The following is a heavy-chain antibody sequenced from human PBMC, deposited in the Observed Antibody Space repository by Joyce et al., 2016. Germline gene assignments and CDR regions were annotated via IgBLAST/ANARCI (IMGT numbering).Heavy chain of an antibody. Sequence: QVTLRESGPALVKPSQTLTLTCTFSGFSLTTGGMCVSLIRQPPGKALEWLALIACEGEEYYSTSLKTRLKLSEDTSRNQVVLTMTNVDPVDTATYYCTRLGGPHGDYWYFDLWGRGTLVTVSS. V-gene: IGHV2-70*13. CDR2: IACEGEE. CDR1: GFSLTTGGMC. CDR3: TRLGGPHGDYWYFDL. D-gene: IGHD4-17*01. J-gene: IGHJ2*01.